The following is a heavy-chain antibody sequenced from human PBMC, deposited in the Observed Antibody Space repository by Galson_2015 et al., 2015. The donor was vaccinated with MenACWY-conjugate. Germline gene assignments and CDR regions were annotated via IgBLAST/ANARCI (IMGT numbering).Heavy chain of an antibody. CDR1: GFPFNTYG. J-gene: IGHJ6*02. V-gene: IGHV3-33*01. CDR2: IWYDGSNQ. Sequence: SLRLSCAASGFPFNTYGMHWLRQAPGKGLQWVAVIWYDGSNQYYENSVKGRFTFSRDIFKSTLYLQMERLRGEDTAVYYCARVGGLCNATTCYEPWGGMDVWGQGTTVLVSS. D-gene: IGHD2-2*01. CDR3: ARVGGLCNATTCYEPWGGMDV.